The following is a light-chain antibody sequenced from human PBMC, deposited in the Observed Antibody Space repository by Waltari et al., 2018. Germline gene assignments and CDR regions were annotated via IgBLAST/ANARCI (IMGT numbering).Light chain of an antibody. Sequence: AIQLTQSPSSLSASVGHRITITCRASQDIASALAWYVQKPGKAPQLLIYDASTLESGVPSRFSGSASGTDFTLTITSLQPEDFATYYCQQLHSYPITFGQGTRLEIK. V-gene: IGKV1-13*02. CDR2: DAS. J-gene: IGKJ5*01. CDR3: QQLHSYPIT. CDR1: QDIASA.